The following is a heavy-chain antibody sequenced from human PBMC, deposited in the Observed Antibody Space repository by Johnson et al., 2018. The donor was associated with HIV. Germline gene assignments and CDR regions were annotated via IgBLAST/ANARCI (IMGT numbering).Heavy chain of an antibody. D-gene: IGHD2-21*01. J-gene: IGHJ3*02. Sequence: VQLVESGGGLVQPGGSLRLSCAASGITVGTNYMSWVRQAPGKGLEWVSAIYADGGKYYPDSVKARFTISRDSSENTLYLQMNSLRAEDTALYYCARHFRGGDRGAFDIWGQGTMVTVSS. CDR3: ARHFRGGDRGAFDI. CDR2: IYADGGK. V-gene: IGHV3-66*04. CDR1: GITVGTNY.